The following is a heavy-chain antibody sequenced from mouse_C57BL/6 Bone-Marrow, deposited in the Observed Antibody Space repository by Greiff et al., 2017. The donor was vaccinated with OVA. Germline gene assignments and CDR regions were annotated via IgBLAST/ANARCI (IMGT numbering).Heavy chain of an antibody. CDR3: AREGTLYYYAMDY. Sequence: DVKLQESGPVLVKPGASVKMSCKASGYTFTDYYMNWVKQSHGKSLEWIGVINPYNGGTSYNQKFKGKATLTVDKSSSTAYMELNSLTSEDSAVYYCAREGTLYYYAMDYWGQGTSVTVSS. CDR2: INPYNGGT. J-gene: IGHJ4*01. CDR1: GYTFTDYY. V-gene: IGHV1-19*01.